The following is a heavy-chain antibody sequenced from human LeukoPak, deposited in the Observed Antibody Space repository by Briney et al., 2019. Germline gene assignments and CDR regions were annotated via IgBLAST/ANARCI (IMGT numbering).Heavy chain of an antibody. CDR2: ISYDGSNK. J-gene: IGHJ4*02. Sequence: GGSLRLSCAGSAFTFSSYSMNWVRQAPGKGLEWVAVISYDGSNKYYADSVKGRFTISRDNSKNTLYLQMNGLRAEDTAVYYCAKDPGDYWGQGTLVTVSS. V-gene: IGHV3-30*18. CDR3: AKDPGDY. CDR1: AFTFSSYS.